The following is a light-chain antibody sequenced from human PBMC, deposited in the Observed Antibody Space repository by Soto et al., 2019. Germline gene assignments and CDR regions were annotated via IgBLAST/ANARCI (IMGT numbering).Light chain of an antibody. V-gene: IGKV1-5*01. Sequence: DIQMTQSPSSLSASVGDRVTITCRASRSISDSLAWYQQKPGRAPNLLLFDASSLQSGVPSRFSGSGSGTDFTLTISSLQPDDFATYYCQHYTILPYNFGQGTKLEIK. J-gene: IGKJ2*01. CDR3: QHYTILPYN. CDR2: DAS. CDR1: RSISDS.